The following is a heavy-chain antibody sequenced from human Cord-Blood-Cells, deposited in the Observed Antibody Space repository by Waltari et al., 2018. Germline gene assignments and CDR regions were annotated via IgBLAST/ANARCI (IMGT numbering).Heavy chain of an antibody. CDR2: ISPSGGST. CDR3: ARDFSSSYYFDY. J-gene: IGHJ4*02. Sequence: QVQLVQSGAEVKKPGASVKVSCKASGYTFTSYYMHWVRQAPGQGLEWMGIISPSGGSTSYAQKCQGRVTMTRDTSTSTVYMELSSLRSEDTAVYYCARDFSSSYYFDYWGQGTLVTVSS. D-gene: IGHD6-6*01. CDR1: GYTFTSYY. V-gene: IGHV1-46*01.